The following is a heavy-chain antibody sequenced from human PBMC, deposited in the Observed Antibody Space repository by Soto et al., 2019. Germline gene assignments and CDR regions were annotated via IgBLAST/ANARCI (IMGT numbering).Heavy chain of an antibody. CDR1: GGSISSGGYY. J-gene: IGHJ5*02. Sequence: PSETLSLTCTVSGGSISSGGYYWSWIRQHPGKGLEWIGYIYYSGSTYYNPSLKSRVTISLDTSKNQFSLKLTSVTAADTAVYYCAILVTSVGTGFDPWGQGTLVTVSS. V-gene: IGHV4-31*03. D-gene: IGHD6-13*01. CDR3: AILVTSVGTGFDP. CDR2: IYYSGST.